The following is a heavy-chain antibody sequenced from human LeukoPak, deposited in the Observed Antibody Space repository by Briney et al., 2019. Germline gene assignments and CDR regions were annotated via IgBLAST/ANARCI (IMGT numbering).Heavy chain of an antibody. CDR3: VRDRRMYDLVRRGWVAPTYFDY. J-gene: IGHJ4*02. D-gene: IGHD3/OR15-3a*01. CDR2: TYHSGNT. Sequence: SETLSLTCTVSGYSISNGYYWGWIRQPPGKGLEWIGSTYHSGNTYYNPSLKSRVTISVDTSKNQFSLKLSSVTAADTAVYYCVRDRRMYDLVRRGWVAPTYFDYWGQGTLVTVSS. CDR1: GYSISNGYY. V-gene: IGHV4-38-2*02.